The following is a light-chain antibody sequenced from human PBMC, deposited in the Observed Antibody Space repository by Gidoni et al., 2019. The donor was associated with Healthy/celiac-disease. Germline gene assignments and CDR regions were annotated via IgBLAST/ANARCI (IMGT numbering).Light chain of an antibody. J-gene: IGKJ1*01. CDR2: AAS. CDR3: QQSYSTRWT. CDR1: QSISSY. V-gene: IGKV1-39*01. Sequence: DIQMTQSPSSLSASVGDRVTITCRASQSISSYLNWYQQKPGKAPKLLIYAASSLQSGVPSRFSGSGSGTDFTLTISSLQPEDFATYYCQQSYSTRWTFGQRTEVEIK.